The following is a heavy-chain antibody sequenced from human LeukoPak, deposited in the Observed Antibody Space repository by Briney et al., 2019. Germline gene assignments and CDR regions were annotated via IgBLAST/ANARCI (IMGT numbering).Heavy chain of an antibody. J-gene: IGHJ4*02. D-gene: IGHD6-19*01. V-gene: IGHV3-30*04. CDR3: ARALIKPVAGTVYYLDY. CDR1: EFTFSSYA. Sequence: GGSLGLSCAASEFTFSSYAMHWFGRAPGRGLKGGAVLSYDGSNKYYADSVKGRFTISRANSKNTLYLQMNSLRAEDTAVYYCARALIKPVAGTVYYLDYWGQGTLVTVSS. CDR2: LSYDGSNK.